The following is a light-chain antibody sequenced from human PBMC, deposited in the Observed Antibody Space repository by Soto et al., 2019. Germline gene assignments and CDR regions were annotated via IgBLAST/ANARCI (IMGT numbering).Light chain of an antibody. CDR2: DTS. CDR3: HQRKSWPRT. Sequence: EIVLTQSPGALSSSPGERATLSCRASQTVSNKLAWYQHKPGQAPRLLIYDTSNRATGIPARFSGSGSGTDFTLTISSLEPEDFAVYYCHQRKSWPRTFGPGTKVDIK. V-gene: IGKV3-11*01. CDR1: QTVSNK. J-gene: IGKJ1*01.